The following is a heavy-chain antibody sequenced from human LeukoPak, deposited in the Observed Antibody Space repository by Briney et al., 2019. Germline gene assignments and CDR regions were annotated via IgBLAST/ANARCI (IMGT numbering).Heavy chain of an antibody. CDR2: IYAGDSDT. V-gene: IGHV5-51*01. J-gene: IGHJ3*02. CDR1: GNRFNNYW. CDR3: ARCNSGYDSDAFDI. Sequence: GESLKISCKGSGNRFNNYWNAWVRQMPGKGLEWMGIIYAGDSDTRYSPSFQGQVTISADKSISTAYLQWSSLKASDTAMYYCARCNSGYDSDAFDIWGQGTMVTVSS. D-gene: IGHD5-12*01.